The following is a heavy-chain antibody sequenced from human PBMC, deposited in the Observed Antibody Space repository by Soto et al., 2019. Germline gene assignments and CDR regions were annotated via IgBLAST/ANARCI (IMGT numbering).Heavy chain of an antibody. CDR1: EFTVSSNY. V-gene: IGHV3-66*01. CDR3: ARVKDYALDY. J-gene: IGHJ4*02. Sequence: HLVESGGGLVQPGGSLRLSCAASEFTVSSNYMSWVRQAPGKGLEWVSVIHSGGNTYYADSVKGRFTISRDNSKNTLYLQMDSLRVKDTAVYYCARVKDYALDYWGQGTLVTISS. CDR2: IHSGGNT. D-gene: IGHD4-17*01.